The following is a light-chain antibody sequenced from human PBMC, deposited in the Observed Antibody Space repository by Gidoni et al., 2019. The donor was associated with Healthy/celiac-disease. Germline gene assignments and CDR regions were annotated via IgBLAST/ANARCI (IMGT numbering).Light chain of an antibody. J-gene: IGKJ1*01. V-gene: IGKV3-20*01. Sequence: EIVLTQSPGTLSLSPGERATLSCRASQSISSSYLAWYQQKPGQAPRFLIYGASSRATGIPDRFSGSGSGTDFTLTISRLEPEDFAVYYCQQYGSSLRTFXQXTKVEIK. CDR1: QSISSSY. CDR2: GAS. CDR3: QQYGSSLRT.